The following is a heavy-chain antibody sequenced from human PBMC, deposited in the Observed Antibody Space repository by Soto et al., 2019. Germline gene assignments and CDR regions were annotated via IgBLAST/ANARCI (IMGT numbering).Heavy chain of an antibody. D-gene: IGHD4-17*01. CDR3: ARHGFYGDYSSNYFDP. CDR1: GYTFTDYW. V-gene: IGHV5-51*01. Sequence: GESLKISCKGSGYTFTDYWIAWVRQMPGKGLEYMGIIYPSDSQTRYSPSFQGQVTISADKSISTAYLQWTSLKASDTAIYYCARHGFYGDYSSNYFDPWGQGTLVTVSS. J-gene: IGHJ5*02. CDR2: IYPSDSQT.